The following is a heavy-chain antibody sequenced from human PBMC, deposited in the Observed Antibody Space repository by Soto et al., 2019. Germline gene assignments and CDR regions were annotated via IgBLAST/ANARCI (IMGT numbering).Heavy chain of an antibody. V-gene: IGHV1-18*01. Sequence: QVQLVQSGAEVKKPGASVKVSCKASGYTFTSYGISWVRQAPGQGLEWMGWISAYNGNTNYAQKLQGRVTMTTDTSTRTANRGVEAGRSDDTAVKSWAVRVGGGGYWGQGTLVTVSS. J-gene: IGHJ4*02. D-gene: IGHD3-16*01. CDR1: GYTFTSYG. CDR3: AVRVGGGGY. CDR2: ISAYNGNT.